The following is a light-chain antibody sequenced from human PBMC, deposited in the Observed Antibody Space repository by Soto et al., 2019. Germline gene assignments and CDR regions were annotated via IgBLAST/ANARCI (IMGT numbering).Light chain of an antibody. Sequence: QSVLTQPASVSGSPGQSITISCTGTSSDVGGYNYVSWYQQHPGKAPKLMIYEVSNRPSGVSNRFSGSKSGNTASLTISGLQAEDEADYYCSSYTSSRRVFGTGTKLTVL. J-gene: IGLJ1*01. CDR3: SSYTSSRRV. V-gene: IGLV2-14*01. CDR2: EVS. CDR1: SSDVGGYNY.